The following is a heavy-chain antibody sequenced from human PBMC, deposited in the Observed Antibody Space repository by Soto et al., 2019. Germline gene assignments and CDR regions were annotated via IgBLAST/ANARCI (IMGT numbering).Heavy chain of an antibody. CDR3: AREPTSTVGYYYYYGMDV. V-gene: IGHV1-69*12. Sequence: QVQLVQSGAEVKKPGSSAKVSCKASGGTFSSYAISWVRQAPGQGLEWMGGIIPIFGTANYAQKFQGRVTITADESTSTAYMELSSLRSEDTAVYYCAREPTSTVGYYYYYGMDVWGQGTTVTVSS. CDR2: IIPIFGTA. J-gene: IGHJ6*02. CDR1: GGTFSSYA.